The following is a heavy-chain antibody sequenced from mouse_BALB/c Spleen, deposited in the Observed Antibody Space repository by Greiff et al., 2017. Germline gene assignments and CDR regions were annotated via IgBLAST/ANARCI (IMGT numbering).Heavy chain of an antibody. CDR3: ARDQGYYRYAMDY. D-gene: IGHD2-14*01. J-gene: IGHJ4*01. CDR2: IWAGGST. Sequence: VQLMESGPGLVAPSQSLSITCTASGFSLTSYGVHWVRQPPGKGLEWLGVIWAGGSTNYNSALMSRLSISKDNSKSQVFLKMNSLQTDDTAMYYCARDQGYYRYAMDYWGQGTSVTVSS. CDR1: GFSLTSYG. V-gene: IGHV2-9*02.